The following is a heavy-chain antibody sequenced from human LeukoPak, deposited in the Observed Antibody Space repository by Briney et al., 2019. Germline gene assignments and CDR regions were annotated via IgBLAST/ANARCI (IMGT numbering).Heavy chain of an antibody. CDR1: GFTFSSYA. Sequence: GGSLRLSCAASGFTFSSYAMHWVRQAPGKGLEWVAVISYDGSNKYYADSVKGRFTISRDNSKNTLHLQMNSLRAEDTAVYYCARDGDVNYYFDYWGQGTLVTVSS. V-gene: IGHV3-30*04. CDR3: ARDGDVNYYFDY. D-gene: IGHD1-20*01. CDR2: ISYDGSNK. J-gene: IGHJ4*02.